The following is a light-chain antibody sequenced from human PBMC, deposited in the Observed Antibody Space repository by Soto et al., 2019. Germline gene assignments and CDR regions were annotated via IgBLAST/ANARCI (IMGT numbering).Light chain of an antibody. V-gene: IGKV3-15*01. CDR3: QQYNNWPYT. Sequence: EIVMTQSPDTLSVSPGESATLSCRARQSISNNLAWYQQKPGQAPRLLLYGASTRTTGIPARFSGSGSGTEFTLTISSLQSEDFAVYYCQQYNNWPYTCAQGTKLEI. CDR1: QSISNN. CDR2: GAS. J-gene: IGKJ2*01.